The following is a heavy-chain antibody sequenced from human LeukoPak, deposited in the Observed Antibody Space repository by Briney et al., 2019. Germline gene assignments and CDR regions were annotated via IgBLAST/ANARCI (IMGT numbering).Heavy chain of an antibody. V-gene: IGHV1-2*06. D-gene: IGHD1-26*01. J-gene: IGHJ4*02. Sequence: RASVSVSFTASGYTFTGYYIHWVRQAPGQGLEWMGRINPGSGGTNYAQKCQGRVAMSRDTSISTAYMELSRLRSDDTAVYYCAREQGGSGTYGVDYWGQGTLVTVSS. CDR2: INPGSGGT. CDR1: GYTFTGYY. CDR3: AREQGGSGTYGVDY.